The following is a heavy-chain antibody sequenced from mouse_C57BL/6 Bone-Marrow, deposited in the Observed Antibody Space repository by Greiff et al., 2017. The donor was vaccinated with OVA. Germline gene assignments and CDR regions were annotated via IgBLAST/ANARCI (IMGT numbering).Heavy chain of an antibody. Sequence: EVKLVESGPVLVKPGASVKMSCKASGYTFTDYYLNWVKQSHGKSLEWIGVINPYNGGTSYNQKFKGKATLTVDKSSSTAYRELNSLTSEDSAVYYGARYYDGRSYDWYFDVWGTGTTVTVSS. V-gene: IGHV1-19*01. CDR1: GYTFTDYY. J-gene: IGHJ1*03. D-gene: IGHD1-1*01. CDR3: ARYYDGRSYDWYFDV. CDR2: INPYNGGT.